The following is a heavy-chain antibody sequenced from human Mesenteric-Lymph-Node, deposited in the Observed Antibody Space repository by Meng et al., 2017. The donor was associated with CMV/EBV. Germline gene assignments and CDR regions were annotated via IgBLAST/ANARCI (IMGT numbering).Heavy chain of an antibody. Sequence: SLKISCAASGFTFDDYAMHWARQAPGKGLEWVSGISWNSGSIGYADSVKGRFTISRDNAKNSLYLQMNSLRAEDTALYYCAKDFQRRRYWYFDLWGRGTLVTVSS. CDR1: GFTFDDYA. CDR2: ISWNSGSI. CDR3: AKDFQRRRYWYFDL. J-gene: IGHJ2*01. V-gene: IGHV3-9*01.